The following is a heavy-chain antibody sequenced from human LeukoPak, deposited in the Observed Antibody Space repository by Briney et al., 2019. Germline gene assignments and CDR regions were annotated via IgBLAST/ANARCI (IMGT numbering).Heavy chain of an antibody. Sequence: SETLSPTCTVSGGSISSYYWSWIRQPPGKGLEWIGYIYYSGSTNYNPSLKSRVTISVDTSKNQFSLKLSSVTAADTAVYYCARQYSGSYSGGFDPWGQGTLVAVSS. CDR1: GGSISSYY. CDR2: IYYSGST. V-gene: IGHV4-59*01. CDR3: ARQYSGSYSGGFDP. J-gene: IGHJ5*02. D-gene: IGHD1-26*01.